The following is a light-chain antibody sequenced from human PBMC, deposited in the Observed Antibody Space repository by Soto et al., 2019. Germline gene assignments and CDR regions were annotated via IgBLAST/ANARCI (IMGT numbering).Light chain of an antibody. CDR3: QQYNNWPPYT. V-gene: IGKV3-15*01. CDR2: GAS. CDR1: QSVSSN. J-gene: IGKJ2*01. Sequence: EIVMTQSPAIQSVSPGERATLSCRASQSVSSNLAWYQQKPGQAPRLLIYGASTRATGIPARFSGSGSGTEFTLTISSLQSEDFAVYYCQQYNNWPPYTFGQGTKLEIK.